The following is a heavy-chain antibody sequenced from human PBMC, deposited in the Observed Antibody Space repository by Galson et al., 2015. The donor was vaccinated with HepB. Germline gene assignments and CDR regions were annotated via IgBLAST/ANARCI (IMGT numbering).Heavy chain of an antibody. CDR1: GFTFSSYS. CDR3: ARDRRGYYDSSGYRSIDY. D-gene: IGHD3-22*01. J-gene: IGHJ4*02. CDR2: ISSSSSYI. Sequence: SLRLSCAASGFTFSSYSMNWVRQAPGKGLEWVSSISSSSSYIYYADSVKGRFTISRDNAKNSLYLQMNSLRAEDTAVYYCARDRRGYYDSSGYRSIDYWGQGTLVTVSS. V-gene: IGHV3-21*01.